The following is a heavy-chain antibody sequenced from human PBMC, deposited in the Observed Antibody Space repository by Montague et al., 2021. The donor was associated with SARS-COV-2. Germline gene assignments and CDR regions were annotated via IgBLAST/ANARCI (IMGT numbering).Heavy chain of an antibody. CDR3: AHRRGLLLSDAFDI. CDR2: IYWDDDK. J-gene: IGHJ3*02. V-gene: IGHV2-5*02. CDR1: GFSLSTSGVG. Sequence: PALVKPTQTLTLTCTFSGFSLSTSGVGVGWIRQPPGKALGWLALIYWDDDKRYSPSLKSRLTITKDTSKHQVVLTMTNMDPVDTATYYCAHRRGLLLSDAFDIWGQGTMVTVSS. D-gene: IGHD1-26*01.